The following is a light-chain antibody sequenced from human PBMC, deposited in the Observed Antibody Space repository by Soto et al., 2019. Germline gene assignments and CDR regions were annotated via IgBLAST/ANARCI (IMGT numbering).Light chain of an antibody. J-gene: IGKJ4*01. CDR1: QSVHSK. CDR2: LTS. V-gene: IGKV3-15*01. Sequence: EIVMTQSPATLSVSPGERATLSCRASQSVHSKVAWYHQKPGQAPRLLIYLTSTRATGIPARFSGSGSGTEFTLTISSLQFEDFAVYYCQQYNSWPLTFGGGTKVEIK. CDR3: QQYNSWPLT.